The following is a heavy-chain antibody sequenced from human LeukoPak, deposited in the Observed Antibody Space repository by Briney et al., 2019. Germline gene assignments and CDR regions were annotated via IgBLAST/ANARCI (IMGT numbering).Heavy chain of an antibody. CDR2: ISPSGST. CDR1: GGSISSGGYS. CDR3: AHEGPTYGIFDY. D-gene: IGHD4-17*01. J-gene: IGHJ4*02. Sequence: PSETLSLTCAVSGGSISSGGYSWSWIRQPPGKGLEWIGYISPSGSTYFNPSLKSRVTISVDRSKNQFSLKLSSVTAADTAVYYCAHEGPTYGIFDYWGQGTLVTVSS. V-gene: IGHV4-30-2*01.